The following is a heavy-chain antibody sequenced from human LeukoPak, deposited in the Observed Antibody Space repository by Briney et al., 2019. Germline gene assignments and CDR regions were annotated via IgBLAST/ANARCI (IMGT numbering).Heavy chain of an antibody. CDR2: IIPIFGTA. J-gene: IGHJ4*02. D-gene: IGHD3-22*01. Sequence: SVKVSCKASGGTFSSYAISWVRQAPGQGLERKGGIIPIFGTANYAQKSQGRITNTADETTSTAYMELSSLRSEDTAVYYCARAPYYYDSSGYSQFDYWGQGTLVTVSS. CDR1: GGTFSSYA. CDR3: ARAPYYYDSSGYSQFDY. V-gene: IGHV1-69*13.